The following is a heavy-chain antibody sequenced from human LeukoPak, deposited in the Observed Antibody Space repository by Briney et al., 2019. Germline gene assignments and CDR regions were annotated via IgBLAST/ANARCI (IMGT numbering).Heavy chain of an antibody. CDR2: ISSSGSTI. J-gene: IGHJ4*02. CDR1: GFTFSDYY. CDR3: ANLESEFTVTTSSSY. D-gene: IGHD4-17*01. Sequence: GGSLRLSCAASGFTFSDYYMSWIRQAPGKGLEWVSYISSSGSTIYYADSVKGRFTISRDNAKNSLYLQMNSLRAEDTAVYYCANLESEFTVTTSSSYWGQGTLVTVSS. V-gene: IGHV3-11*01.